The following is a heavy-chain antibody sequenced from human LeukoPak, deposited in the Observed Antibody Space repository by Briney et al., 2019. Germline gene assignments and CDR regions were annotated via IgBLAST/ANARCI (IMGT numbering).Heavy chain of an antibody. V-gene: IGHV3-23*01. D-gene: IGHD6-19*01. J-gene: IGHJ4*02. CDR2: IYNSGAKT. CDR3: AKDVAPDSGWDLDY. Sequence: GGSLRLSCAASGFTFSTYSMTWVRQGPGKGLGWVSSIYNSGAKTFYADSVKGRFTISRDNSKNTLYLQMTSLRVEDTAVYYCAKDVAPDSGWDLDYWGQGTLVTVSS. CDR1: GFTFSTYS.